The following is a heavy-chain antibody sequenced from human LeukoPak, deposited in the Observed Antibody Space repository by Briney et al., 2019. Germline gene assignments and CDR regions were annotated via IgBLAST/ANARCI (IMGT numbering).Heavy chain of an antibody. CDR3: ARPQTDILTGYYNGAFDI. V-gene: IGHV5-10-1*01. Sequence: GESLRISCKGSGYSFTSYWISWVRQMPGKGLEWMGRIDPSDSYTNYSPSFQSHVTISADKSISTAYLQWSSLKASDTAMYYCARPQTDILTGYYNGAFDIWGQGTMVTVSS. J-gene: IGHJ3*02. CDR1: GYSFTSYW. D-gene: IGHD3-9*01. CDR2: IDPSDSYT.